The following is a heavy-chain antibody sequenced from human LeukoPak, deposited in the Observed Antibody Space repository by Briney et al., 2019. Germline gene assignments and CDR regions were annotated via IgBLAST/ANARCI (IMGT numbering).Heavy chain of an antibody. CDR1: GFSFSSYS. CDR2: ISSSSSYI. D-gene: IGHD1-26*01. V-gene: IGHV3-21*01. Sequence: PGGSLRLSCAASGFSFSSYSMNWVRQAPGKRLEWVSSISSSSSYIYYADSVKSRFTISRDNAKNSLYLQMNSLRAEDTAVYYCASRSGSHFLMWGQGTLVTVSS. CDR3: ASRSGSHFLM. J-gene: IGHJ4*02.